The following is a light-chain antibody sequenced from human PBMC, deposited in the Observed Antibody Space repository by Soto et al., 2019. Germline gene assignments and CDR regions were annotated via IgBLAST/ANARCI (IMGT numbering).Light chain of an antibody. V-gene: IGKV1-5*01. CDR1: QTISSY. J-gene: IGKJ2*01. CDR3: QQYSSSPYT. Sequence: DIQMTQSPFTLSASVGDRVTITCRASQTISSYLAWYQQNPGKAPKLLISEASTLQSGVPSRFSGSGSGTEFTLTISSLQPDDFAAFYCQQYSSSPYTFGLGTKLEIK. CDR2: EAS.